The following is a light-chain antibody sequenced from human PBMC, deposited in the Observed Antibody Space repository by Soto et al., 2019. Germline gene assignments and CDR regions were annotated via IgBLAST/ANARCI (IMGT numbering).Light chain of an antibody. Sequence: EIVMTQSTATLSVSPGERATLSCRASQRVTSNLALYQQKPWQAPRLLMYVLSISAIGFPASFSGSGSGTEFTLTISSMQSEDFAVYYCQQYNNWPRTFGQGTKVEIK. CDR3: QQYNNWPRT. V-gene: IGKV3-15*01. CDR1: QRVTSN. J-gene: IGKJ1*01. CDR2: VLS.